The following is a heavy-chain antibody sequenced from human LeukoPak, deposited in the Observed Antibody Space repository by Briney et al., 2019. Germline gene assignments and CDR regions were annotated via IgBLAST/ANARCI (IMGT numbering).Heavy chain of an antibody. Sequence: GGSLRLSCAASGFTFSSYSINWVRQAPGKGLDWVSYISSSSSTIYYADSVKGRFTISRDNAKNSLYLQMNSLRAEDTAVYYCARDSCSGGSCYLDYWGQGTLVTVSS. CDR2: ISSSSSTI. V-gene: IGHV3-48*01. D-gene: IGHD2-15*01. J-gene: IGHJ4*02. CDR1: GFTFSSYS. CDR3: ARDSCSGGSCYLDY.